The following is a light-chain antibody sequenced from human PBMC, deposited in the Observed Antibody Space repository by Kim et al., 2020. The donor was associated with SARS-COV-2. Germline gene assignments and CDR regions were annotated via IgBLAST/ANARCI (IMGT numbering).Light chain of an antibody. CDR3: HQRANWPKFT. J-gene: IGKJ3*01. V-gene: IGKV3-11*01. CDR1: QNIGNS. Sequence: SLSPGERATLSCRASQNIGNSLAWYQHKPGQAPQLLIYDASNRATGVPARFSGSGSGTDFTLTINSLEPEDFAVYFCHQRANWPKFTFGPGTKVDI. CDR2: DAS.